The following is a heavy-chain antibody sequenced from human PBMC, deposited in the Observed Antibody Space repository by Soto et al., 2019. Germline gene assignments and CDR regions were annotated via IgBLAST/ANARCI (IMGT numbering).Heavy chain of an antibody. CDR3: AKDTYCSSTSCLLGYYYYYGMDA. Sequence: GGSLRLSCAASGFTFSSYAMSWVRQAPGKGLEWVSAISGSGGSTYYADSVKGRFTISRDNSKNTLYLQMNSLRAEDTAVYYCAKDTYCSSTSCLLGYYYYYGMDAWGQGTTVTVSS. J-gene: IGHJ6*02. D-gene: IGHD2-2*01. CDR1: GFTFSSYA. CDR2: ISGSGGST. V-gene: IGHV3-23*01.